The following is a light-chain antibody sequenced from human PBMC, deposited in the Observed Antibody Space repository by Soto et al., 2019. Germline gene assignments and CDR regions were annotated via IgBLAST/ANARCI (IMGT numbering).Light chain of an antibody. CDR3: LQDFSYPRT. V-gene: IGKV1-6*01. J-gene: IGKJ1*01. Sequence: AVPLTKSPSSLSASVGDRVTITCRASQGSRTDLGWYQQSPGKAPKVLIVGASTLQSGVPSRFSGSESGTDFTLTISSLQPEDSATYDCLQDFSYPRTFGQGTKVEIK. CDR2: GAS. CDR1: QGSRTD.